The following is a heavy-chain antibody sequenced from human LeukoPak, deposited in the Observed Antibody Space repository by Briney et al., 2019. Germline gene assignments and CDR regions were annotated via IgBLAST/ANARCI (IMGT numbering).Heavy chain of an antibody. Sequence: SETLSPTRTVSGGSTSRYYWSCIPQPPGRGVEGMGYISYTGTTNYSPTLKSRVSLSVDTSKYQYSRKLSSVTAADTAVYYCARGGYYDDSSGYYYRAFEIWGQGTMVTVSS. CDR2: ISYTGTT. D-gene: IGHD3-22*01. J-gene: IGHJ3*02. V-gene: IGHV4-59*08. CDR1: GGSTSRYY. CDR3: ARGGYYDDSSGYYYRAFEI.